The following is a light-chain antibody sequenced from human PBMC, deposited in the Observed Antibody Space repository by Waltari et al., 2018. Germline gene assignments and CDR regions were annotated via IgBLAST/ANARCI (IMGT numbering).Light chain of an antibody. Sequence: QSALTQPPSASGSPGQSVTISCTGTSTDIGAYKYVSWYQHHPGNAPQLTIFEVSQRPPGVPDRFTGSKSGNTASLTVSGRQAADEADYYCSSFAGDNIWVFGTGTRVTVL. CDR1: STDIGAYKY. V-gene: IGLV2-8*01. CDR3: SSFAGDNIWV. J-gene: IGLJ1*01. CDR2: EVS.